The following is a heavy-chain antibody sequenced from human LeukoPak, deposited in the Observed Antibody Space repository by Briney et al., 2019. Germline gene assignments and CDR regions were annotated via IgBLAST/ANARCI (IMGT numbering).Heavy chain of an antibody. CDR2: IRSKAYGGTT. V-gene: IGHV3-49*04. CDR1: GFTFSNYA. CDR3: TRDPALITMVRGVNLVIDAFDI. D-gene: IGHD3-10*01. J-gene: IGHJ3*02. Sequence: PGGSLRLSCAASGFTFSNYAMSWVRQAPGRGLEWVGFIRSKAYGGTTEYAASVKGRFTISRDDSKSIAYLQMNSLKTEDTAVYYCTRDPALITMVRGVNLVIDAFDIWGQGTMVTVSS.